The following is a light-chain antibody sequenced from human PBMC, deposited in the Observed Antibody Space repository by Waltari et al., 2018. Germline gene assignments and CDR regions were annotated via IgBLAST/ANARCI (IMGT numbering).Light chain of an antibody. J-gene: IGKJ2*01. CDR1: QSVGSY. CDR2: EAS. CDR3: QQRSNWTPHT. V-gene: IGKV3-11*01. Sequence: EIVLTQSPATLSLSPGDTATLSCRASQSVGSYLAWYQQKPGQPPRRLIYEASNRATGGPARFRGSGSGTEFTLTISSLEAEDFAVYYCQQRSNWTPHTFGQGARLEIK.